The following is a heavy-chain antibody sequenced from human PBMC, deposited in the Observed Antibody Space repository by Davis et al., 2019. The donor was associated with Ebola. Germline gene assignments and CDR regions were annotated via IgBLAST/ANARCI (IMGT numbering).Heavy chain of an antibody. CDR3: ASGPPRNIAAAGRILGWFDP. CDR2: IYSGGST. J-gene: IGHJ5*02. D-gene: IGHD6-13*01. CDR1: GFTVSSNY. V-gene: IGHV3-66*01. Sequence: PGGSLRLSCAASGFTVSSNYMSWVRQAPGKGLEWVSVIYSGGSTYYADSVKGRFTISRDNAKNSLYLQMNSLRAEDTAVYYCASGPPRNIAAAGRILGWFDPWGQGTLVTVSS.